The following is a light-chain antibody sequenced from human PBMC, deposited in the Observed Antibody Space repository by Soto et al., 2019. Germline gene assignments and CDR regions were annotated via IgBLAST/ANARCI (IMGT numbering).Light chain of an antibody. V-gene: IGKV3-20*01. CDR2: SVS. CDR3: HQYGISSAP. J-gene: IGKJ1*01. Sequence: EVALTQTPGTLALSTGERATVSCRASPSVDGSDLAWHQQNPGQAPRLLITSVSNMATGTPDSFSGRGSGTDFTLNISSLEPEDVAVFYCHQYGISSAPVGPGTKVDSK. CDR1: PSVDGSD.